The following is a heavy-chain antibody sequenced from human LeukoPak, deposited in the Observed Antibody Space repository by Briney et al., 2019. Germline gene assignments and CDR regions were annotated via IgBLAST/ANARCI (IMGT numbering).Heavy chain of an antibody. V-gene: IGHV4-4*09. CDR2: IYTSGST. CDR3: ARHKDIVLMVFDY. J-gene: IGHJ4*02. CDR1: GGSISSYY. Sequence: SETLSLTCTVSGGSISSYYWSWIRQPPGKGLEWIGYIYTSGSTNYNPSLKSRVIISVDTSKNQFSLKLSSVTAADTAVYYCARHKDIVLMVFDYWGQGTLVTVSS. D-gene: IGHD2-8*01.